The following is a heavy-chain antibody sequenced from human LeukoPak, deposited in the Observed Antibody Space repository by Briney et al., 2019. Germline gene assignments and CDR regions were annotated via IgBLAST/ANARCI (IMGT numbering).Heavy chain of an antibody. J-gene: IGHJ6*02. Sequence: SETLSLTCTVSGGSISSYYWSWIRQPPGKGLEWIGYIYYSGSTNYNPSLKSRVTISVDTSKNQFSLKLSSVTAADTAVYYCARRRLGCSGGSCYSGRYYYYGMDVWGQGTMVTVSS. CDR1: GGSISSYY. CDR3: ARRRLGCSGGSCYSGRYYYYGMDV. CDR2: IYYSGST. V-gene: IGHV4-59*08. D-gene: IGHD2-15*01.